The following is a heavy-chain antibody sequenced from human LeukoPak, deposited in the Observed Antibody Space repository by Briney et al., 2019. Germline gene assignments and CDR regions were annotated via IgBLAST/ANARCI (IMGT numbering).Heavy chain of an antibody. D-gene: IGHD1-1*01. Sequence: SETLSLTCAVSGGSISSNNWWGWVRQPPGKGLEWIGEIYHSGSPNYNLSLKSRVTISVDKSSNHFSLNLSSVTAADTAVYYCARVNINNWHSCDYWGQGTLVTVSS. CDR1: GGSISSNNW. V-gene: IGHV4-4*02. J-gene: IGHJ4*02. CDR2: IYHSGSP. CDR3: ARVNINNWHSCDY.